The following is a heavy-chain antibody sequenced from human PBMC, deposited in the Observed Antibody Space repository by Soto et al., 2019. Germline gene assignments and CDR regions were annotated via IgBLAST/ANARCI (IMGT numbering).Heavy chain of an antibody. V-gene: IGHV2-5*02. CDR2: IYWDDDK. D-gene: IGHD2-15*01. CDR3: AHRLCDSSCYWDVGFFDY. J-gene: IGHJ4*02. Sequence: SGPTLVNPTQTLTLTCTFSGFSLSTSGVGVGWIRQPPGKALECLALIYWDDDKRYSPSLKSRLSVTKDTSKNQVVLTMTNMDSADTGTYYCAHRLCDSSCYWDVGFFDYWGQGTLVTVSS. CDR1: GFSLSTSGVG.